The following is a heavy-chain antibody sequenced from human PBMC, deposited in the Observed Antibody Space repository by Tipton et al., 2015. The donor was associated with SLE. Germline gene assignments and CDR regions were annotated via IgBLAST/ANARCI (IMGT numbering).Heavy chain of an antibody. CDR3: ARESGSPLPWLDV. CDR2: IYYSGST. D-gene: IGHD3-10*01. V-gene: IGHV4-61*01. J-gene: IGHJ6*04. Sequence: TLSLTCTVSGGSVSSGSYYWSWIRQPPGKGLEWIGYIYYSGSTNYNPSLKSRVTISVDTSKNQFSLKLSSVTAADTAVYYCARESGSPLPWLDVWGKGTTVTVSS. CDR1: GGSVSSGSYY.